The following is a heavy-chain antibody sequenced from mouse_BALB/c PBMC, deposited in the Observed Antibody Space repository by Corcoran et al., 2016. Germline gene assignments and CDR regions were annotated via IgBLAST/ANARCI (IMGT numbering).Heavy chain of an antibody. Sequence: QIQLVQSGPELKKPGETVKISCKASGYTFTNYGMNWVKQAPGKGLKWMGWINTYTGGPTYADDFKGRFAFSLETSASTAYLQINNLKNEDTATYFCARSANWDAMDYWGQGTSVTVSS. J-gene: IGHJ4*01. CDR3: ARSANWDAMDY. CDR2: INTYTGGP. CDR1: GYTFTNYG. D-gene: IGHD4-1*01. V-gene: IGHV9-3-1*01.